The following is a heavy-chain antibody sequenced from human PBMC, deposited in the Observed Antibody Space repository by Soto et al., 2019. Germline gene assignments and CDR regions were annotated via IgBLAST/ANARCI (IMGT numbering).Heavy chain of an antibody. CDR1: GGTFSSYA. D-gene: IGHD1-26*01. CDR2: IIPIFGTA. CDR3: ARDPPGVGATEEVF. V-gene: IGHV1-69*01. Sequence: QVQLVQSGAEVKKPGSSVTVSCKASGGTFSSYAITWVRQAPGQGLAWMGGIIPIFGTANYAHKCQDRVTSNADESTSTAYMELSSLRSEDTAVYYGARDPPGVGATEEVFCGQVTLVTVSA. J-gene: IGHJ4*02.